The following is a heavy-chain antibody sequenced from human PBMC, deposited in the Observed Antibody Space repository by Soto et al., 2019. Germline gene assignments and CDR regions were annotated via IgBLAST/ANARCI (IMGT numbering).Heavy chain of an antibody. CDR1: GGTFSSYA. D-gene: IGHD3-22*01. V-gene: IGHV1-69*06. Sequence: SVKVSCKASGGTFSSYAISWVRQAPGRGLEWMGGIIPIFGTANYAQKFQGRVTITADKSTSTAYVELSSLRSEDTAVYYCVRAMYYTDSSGYTRCFDYWGQGTLVTVSS. CDR3: VRAMYYTDSSGYTRCFDY. J-gene: IGHJ4*02. CDR2: IIPIFGTA.